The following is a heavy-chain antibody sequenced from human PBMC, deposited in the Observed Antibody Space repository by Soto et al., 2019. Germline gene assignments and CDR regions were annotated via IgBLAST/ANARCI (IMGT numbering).Heavy chain of an antibody. CDR1: GYTFTSYG. D-gene: IGHD5-12*01. CDR2: ISAYNGET. CDR3: ATPSADIVATIPPPYYYYGMDV. Sequence: ASVKVSCKASGYTFTSYGISWVRQAPGQGLEWMGWISAYNGETIYAQKFQGRVTMTEDTSTDTAYMELSSLRSEDTAVYYCATPSADIVATIPPPYYYYGMDVWGQGTTVTVPS. V-gene: IGHV1-18*01. J-gene: IGHJ6*02.